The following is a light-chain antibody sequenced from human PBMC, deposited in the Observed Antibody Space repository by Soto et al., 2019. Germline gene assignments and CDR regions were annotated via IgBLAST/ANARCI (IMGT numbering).Light chain of an antibody. J-gene: IGLJ2*01. CDR3: SSFVGAPVI. CDR2: EVN. CDR1: STDVGEYNF. Sequence: QSALTQPPSASGSPGQSGTIPCAGTSTDVGEYNFVSWYQQHPGKVPKLILFEVNKRPSGVPDRFSGAKFGDTSSLTVSGLKAEDESYYSVSSFVGAPVIFGGGTKLTVL. V-gene: IGLV2-8*01.